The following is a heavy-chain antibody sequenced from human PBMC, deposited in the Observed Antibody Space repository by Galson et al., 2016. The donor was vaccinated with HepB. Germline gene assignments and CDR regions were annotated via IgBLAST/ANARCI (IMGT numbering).Heavy chain of an antibody. CDR3: ARDDRRDGYNVWYFEL. V-gene: IGHV4-31*03. CDR1: GGSISSGGYY. CDR2: IHESGST. J-gene: IGHJ2*01. D-gene: IGHD5-24*01. Sequence: TLSLTCTVSGGSISSGGYYWNWIRQFPGKGLEWIGYIHESGSTYNNPSLKSRVTISGDTAKNQFSLKLSSVTAADTAVYFCARDDRRDGYNVWYFELWGRGTLVTVSS.